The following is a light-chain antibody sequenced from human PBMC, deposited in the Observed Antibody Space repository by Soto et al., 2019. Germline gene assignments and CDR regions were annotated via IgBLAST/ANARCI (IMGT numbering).Light chain of an antibody. CDR2: SAS. V-gene: IGKV1-12*01. CDR3: QQASSFPLT. Sequence: IQMTQSPSSVSASVGDTVTITRRASQGIGSWLAWYHQIPGKAPKLLIYSASSLQSGTPSRFTGRGSGAAFTLTITNLQPEDVGVYHCQQASSFPLTFGGGTKVDIK. J-gene: IGKJ4*01. CDR1: QGIGSW.